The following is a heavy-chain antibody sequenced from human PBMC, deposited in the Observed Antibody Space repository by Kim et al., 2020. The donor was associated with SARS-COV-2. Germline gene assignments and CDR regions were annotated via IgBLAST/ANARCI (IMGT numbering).Heavy chain of an antibody. Sequence: NPSLKGRVTISADTSKNQFSLKLSSVTAADTAVYYCVGGCSGSSCYSPLSYWGQGTLVTVSS. CDR3: VGGCSGSSCYSPLSY. D-gene: IGHD2-15*01. V-gene: IGHV4-31*02. J-gene: IGHJ4*02.